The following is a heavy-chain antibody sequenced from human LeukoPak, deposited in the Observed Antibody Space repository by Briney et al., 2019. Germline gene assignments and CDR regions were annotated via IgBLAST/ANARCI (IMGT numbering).Heavy chain of an antibody. J-gene: IGHJ6*03. Sequence: PSETLSLTCTVSGGSVSDYYWSWIRQSPGKGLEWIGSIYYSGSTYYNPSLKSRVTISVDTSKNQFSLKLSSVTAADTAVYYCARVRYYGSGSYDYYYYYMDVWGKGTTVTVSS. V-gene: IGHV4-59*02. CDR2: IYYSGST. CDR1: GGSVSDYY. CDR3: ARVRYYGSGSYDYYYYYMDV. D-gene: IGHD3-10*01.